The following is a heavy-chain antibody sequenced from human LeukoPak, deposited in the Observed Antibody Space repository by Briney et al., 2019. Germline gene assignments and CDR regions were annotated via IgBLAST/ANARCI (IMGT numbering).Heavy chain of an antibody. D-gene: IGHD6-13*01. V-gene: IGHV4-4*09. Sequence: SETLSLTCTVSGGSISSYYWSWIRQPPGKGLDLVGYIYTSVSGNYNPYLKSRVTISVDTSKHQFSMKLSSVTAADTALYYCARVGLAAAGNGRFDPWGQGTLVTVS. CDR1: GGSISSYY. J-gene: IGHJ5*02. CDR3: ARVGLAAAGNGRFDP. CDR2: IYTSVSG.